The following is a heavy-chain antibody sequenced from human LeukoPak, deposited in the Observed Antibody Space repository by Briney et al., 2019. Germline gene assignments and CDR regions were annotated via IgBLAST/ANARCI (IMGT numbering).Heavy chain of an antibody. CDR1: GYTFTSYY. CDR3: ARGPIAVAGTRWEDY. Sequence: ASVKVSCKASGYTFTSYYMHWVRQAPGQGLEWMGIINPSGGSTSYAQKFQGRVTMTRDMSTSTVYMELSSLRSEDTAVYYCARGPIAVAGTRWEDYWGQGTLVTVSS. CDR2: INPSGGST. J-gene: IGHJ4*02. D-gene: IGHD6-19*01. V-gene: IGHV1-46*01.